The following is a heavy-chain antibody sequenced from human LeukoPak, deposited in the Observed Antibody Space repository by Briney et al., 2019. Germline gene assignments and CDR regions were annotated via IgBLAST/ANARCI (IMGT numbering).Heavy chain of an antibody. D-gene: IGHD1/OR15-1a*01. J-gene: IGHJ1*01. V-gene: IGHV3-7*01. Sequence: GGSLRLSCAASRFTFSSYWMSWVRQAPGKGLEWVANIKQDGSEKYYVDSVKGRFTISRDNAKNSLYLQMNSLRAEDTAVYYCAKGGEQVTWNFQNWGQGTLVTVSS. CDR3: AKGGEQVTWNFQN. CDR1: RFTFSSYW. CDR2: IKQDGSEK.